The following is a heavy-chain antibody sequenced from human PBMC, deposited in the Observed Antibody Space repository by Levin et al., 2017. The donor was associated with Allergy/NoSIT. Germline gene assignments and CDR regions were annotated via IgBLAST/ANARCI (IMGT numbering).Heavy chain of an antibody. V-gene: IGHV3-30*04. D-gene: IGHD6-6*01. CDR3: ARPPIAARPGYFQH. Sequence: GGSLRLSCAASGFTFSSYAMHWVRQAPGKGLEWVAVISYDGSNKYYADSVKGRFTISRDNSKNTLYLQMNSLRAEDTAVYYCARPPIAARPGYFQHWGQGTLVTVSS. CDR2: ISYDGSNK. CDR1: GFTFSSYA. J-gene: IGHJ1*01.